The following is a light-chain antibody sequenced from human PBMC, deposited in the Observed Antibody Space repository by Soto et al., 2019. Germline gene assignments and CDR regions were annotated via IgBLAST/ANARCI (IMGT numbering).Light chain of an antibody. CDR3: CSYGGGNNFYV. CDR2: GVS. J-gene: IGLJ1*01. V-gene: IGLV2-8*01. CDR1: SSDIGTYDY. Sequence: QSVLTQPPSASWSPGQSVTISCTGTSSDIGTYDYVSWYQHLPDKAPKLIIYGVSKRPSGVPDRFSGSKSGNTASLTVSGLQAEDEGDYYCCSYGGGNNFYVFGTGTKVTVL.